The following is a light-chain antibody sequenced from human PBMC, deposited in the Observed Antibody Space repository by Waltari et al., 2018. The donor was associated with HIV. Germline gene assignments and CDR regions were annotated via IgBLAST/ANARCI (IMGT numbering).Light chain of an antibody. V-gene: IGLV2-11*01. Sequence: QSALTQPRSVSGSPGQSVTISCTGTSSDVGGYASVSWYLQHPGKVPKLIIYEVIKRPSGFPDRFSGSKSGNSASLTISGLQTEDEADYFCCSYAGTYTYVLFGGGTKLTVL. J-gene: IGLJ3*02. CDR3: CSYAGTYTYVL. CDR2: EVI. CDR1: SSDVGGYAS.